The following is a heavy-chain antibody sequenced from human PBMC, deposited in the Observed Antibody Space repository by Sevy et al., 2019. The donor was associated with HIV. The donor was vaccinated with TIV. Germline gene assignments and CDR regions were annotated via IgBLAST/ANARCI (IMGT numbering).Heavy chain of an antibody. V-gene: IGHV1-18*01. J-gene: IGHJ5*02. Sequence: ASVKVSCKASGYTFTSYGISWVRQAPGQGLEWMGWISAYNGNTNYAQKLQGRVTMTTDTSTSTAYMELRSLRSDDTAVYYFARVRDIVVVPAAIFWFDPWGQGTLVTVSS. CDR3: ARVRDIVVVPAAIFWFDP. CDR1: GYTFTSYG. CDR2: ISAYNGNT. D-gene: IGHD2-2*02.